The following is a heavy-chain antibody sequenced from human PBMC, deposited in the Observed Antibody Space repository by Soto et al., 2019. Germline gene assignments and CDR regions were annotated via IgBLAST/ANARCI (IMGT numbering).Heavy chain of an antibody. J-gene: IGHJ5*02. CDR2: INYSGST. V-gene: IGHV4-28*03. D-gene: IGHD2-15*01. Sequence: SETLSLTCAVSGYSISSNNWWGWIRQPPGKGLEWIGYINYSGSTNYNPSLKSRVTISVDTSKNQFSLKLSSVTAADTAVYYCARGRIVVVVAARYNWFDPWGQGTLVTVSS. CDR1: GYSISSNNW. CDR3: ARGRIVVVVAARYNWFDP.